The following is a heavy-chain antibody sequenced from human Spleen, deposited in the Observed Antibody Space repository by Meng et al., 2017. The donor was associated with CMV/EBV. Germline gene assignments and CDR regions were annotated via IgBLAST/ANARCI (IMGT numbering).Heavy chain of an antibody. Sequence: ASVKVSCKASGYTFTSYDINWVRQATGQGLEWMGWMNPNSGNTGYAQKFQGRVTMTRNTSISTAYMELSSLRSEDTAVYYCARSLYYDFWTGYYGNFDYWGQGTLVTVSS. CDR3: ARSLYYDFWTGYYGNFDY. V-gene: IGHV1-8*01. CDR1: GYTFTSYD. J-gene: IGHJ4*02. D-gene: IGHD3-3*01. CDR2: MNPNSGNT.